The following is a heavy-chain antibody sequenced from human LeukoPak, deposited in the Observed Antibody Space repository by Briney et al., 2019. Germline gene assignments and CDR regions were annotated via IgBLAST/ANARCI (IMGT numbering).Heavy chain of an antibody. CDR3: ARDLYPYGALDY. J-gene: IGHJ4*02. V-gene: IGHV3-33*08. CDR1: GFTFSDYY. CDR2: IWYDGSNK. D-gene: IGHD4-17*01. Sequence: PGGSLRLSCAASGFTFSDYYMSWIRQAPGKVLEWVAVIWYDGSNKYYADSVKGRFTISRDNSKNTLYLQMNSLRAEDTAVYYCARDLYPYGALDYWGQGTLSPSPQ.